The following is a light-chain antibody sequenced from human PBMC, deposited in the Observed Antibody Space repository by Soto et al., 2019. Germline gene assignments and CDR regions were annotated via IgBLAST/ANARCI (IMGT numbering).Light chain of an antibody. CDR2: DAS. CDR3: QQYYSTPYT. Sequence: DIQMTQSPSTLSASVGDGVTITCRASQNISVWLAWYQQRPGKAPKFLIYDASSLETGVPSRFSGSGSGTEFTLTISSLQAEDVAVYYCQQYYSTPYTFGQGTKLEIK. V-gene: IGKV1-5*01. CDR1: QNISVW. J-gene: IGKJ2*01.